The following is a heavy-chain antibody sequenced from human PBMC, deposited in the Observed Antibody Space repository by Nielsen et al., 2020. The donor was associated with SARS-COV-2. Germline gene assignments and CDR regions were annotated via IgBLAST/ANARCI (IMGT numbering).Heavy chain of an antibody. J-gene: IGHJ4*02. V-gene: IGHV3-11*04. CDR2: ITNTDAK. CDR1: GFTFSDHY. D-gene: IGHD6-19*01. Sequence: GESLKISCAASGFTFSDHYMTWIRQTPGKGLEWVSYITNTDAKYYADSVKGRFTISRDNAQSSLYLHINSLRAEDTAVYYCASSGWLDHWGQGTLVTVSS. CDR3: ASSGWLDH.